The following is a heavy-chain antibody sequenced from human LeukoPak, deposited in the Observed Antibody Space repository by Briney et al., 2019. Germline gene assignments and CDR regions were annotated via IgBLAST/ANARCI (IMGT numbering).Heavy chain of an antibody. Sequence: GGSLRLSCAASGFTFSSYAMSWVRQAPGKGLEWVSAISGSGGSTYYADSVKGRFTISRDNSKNTLYLQVNSLRAEDTAVYYCAKGGGVVVPAAIIYYMDVWGKGTTITVSS. D-gene: IGHD2-2*02. CDR1: GFTFSSYA. V-gene: IGHV3-23*01. CDR3: AKGGGVVVPAAIIYYMDV. CDR2: ISGSGGST. J-gene: IGHJ6*03.